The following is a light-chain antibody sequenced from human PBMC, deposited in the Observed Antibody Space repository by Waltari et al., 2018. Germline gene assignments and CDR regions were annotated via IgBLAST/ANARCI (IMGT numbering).Light chain of an antibody. CDR3: SSYAGRDTLI. CDR2: ETR. Sequence: QSALTQPASVSGSPGQSFTISCHGSSSDVGNYNLVSWYQQHPGEATKVIIYETRNRPSGVSNRFSGSESGNTASLTISGLQAEDEADYYCSSYAGRDTLIFGGGTKLTVL. V-gene: IGLV2-23*01. J-gene: IGLJ2*01. CDR1: SSDVGNYNL.